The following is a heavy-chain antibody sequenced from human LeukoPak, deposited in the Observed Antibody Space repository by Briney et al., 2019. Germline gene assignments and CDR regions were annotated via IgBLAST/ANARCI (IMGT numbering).Heavy chain of an antibody. CDR3: AKSDRLLTGYSSSWYKAPFDS. CDR2: ISSGGGGT. CDR1: GFTFSSYA. D-gene: IGHD6-13*01. V-gene: IGHV3-23*01. Sequence: GGSLRLSCAASGFTFSSYALNWVRQAPGKGLEWVSIISSGGGGTYYADSVKGRFTISRDSSKNTLYLQMNSPRVEDTAVYYCAKSDRLLTGYSSSWYKAPFDSWGQGTLVTVSS. J-gene: IGHJ4*02.